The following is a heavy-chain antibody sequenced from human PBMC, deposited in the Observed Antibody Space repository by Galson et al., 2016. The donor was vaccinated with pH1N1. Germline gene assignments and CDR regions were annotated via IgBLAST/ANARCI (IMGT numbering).Heavy chain of an antibody. D-gene: IGHD4-11*01. V-gene: IGHV3-30*04. Sequence: SLRLSCAASGFTLSCCAMHWVRQAPGKGLECVALISKDGNNVYYADSVKGRFTISRDSSNNTLYLQMNSLRTEETAIYYCARSRDFSFDYWGQGALVPVAS. CDR3: ARSRDFSFDY. J-gene: IGHJ4*02. CDR2: ISKDGNNV. CDR1: GFTLSCCA.